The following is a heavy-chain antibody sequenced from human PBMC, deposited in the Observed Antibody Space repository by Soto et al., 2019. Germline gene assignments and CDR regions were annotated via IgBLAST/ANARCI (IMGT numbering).Heavy chain of an antibody. CDR3: ARLGGDCSSTSCYTGWFDP. Sequence: GGSLRLSCAASGFTFSSYSMNWVRQAPGKGLEWVSYISSSSSTIYYADSVKGRFTISRDNAKNSLYLQMNSLRDEDTAVYYCARLGGDCSSTSCYTGWFDPWGQGTLVTVSS. CDR1: GFTFSSYS. V-gene: IGHV3-48*02. D-gene: IGHD2-2*02. J-gene: IGHJ5*02. CDR2: ISSSSSTI.